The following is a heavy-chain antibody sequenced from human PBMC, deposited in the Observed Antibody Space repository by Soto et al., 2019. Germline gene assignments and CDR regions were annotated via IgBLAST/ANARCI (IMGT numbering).Heavy chain of an antibody. CDR3: AKDRSMTWSFDY. J-gene: IGHJ4*02. D-gene: IGHD1-26*01. Sequence: QVQLVESGGGVIQPGRSLRLSCAASGFSFSSYGMHWVRQAPGKGLEWVAVISDDGREKYYGDSVKGRFTISRDSSKNTVYLQMNSLSPEDTAVYYCAKDRSMTWSFDYWGQGTLVTVSS. CDR1: GFSFSSYG. V-gene: IGHV3-30*18. CDR2: ISDDGREK.